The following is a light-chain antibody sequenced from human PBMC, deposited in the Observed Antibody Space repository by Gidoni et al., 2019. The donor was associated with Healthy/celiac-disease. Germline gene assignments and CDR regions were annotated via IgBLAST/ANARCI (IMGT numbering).Light chain of an antibody. J-gene: IGKJ3*01. CDR3: QQYYSTPLT. CDR1: QSVLYSSNNKNY. Sequence: ATINCKSSQSVLYSSNNKNYLAWYQQKPGQPPKLLIYWASTRESGVPDRFSGSGSGTDFTLTISSLQAEDVAVYYCQQYYSTPLTFGPXTKVDIK. V-gene: IGKV4-1*01. CDR2: WAS.